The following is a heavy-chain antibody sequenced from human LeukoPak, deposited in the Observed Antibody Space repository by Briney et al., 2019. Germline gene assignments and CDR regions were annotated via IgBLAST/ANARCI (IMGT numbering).Heavy chain of an antibody. CDR1: GFTFDDYA. V-gene: IGHV3-23*01. Sequence: GGSLRLSCAASGFTFDDYAMHWVRQAPGKGLEWVSAISGSGGSTYYADSVKGRFTISRDNSKNTLYLQMNSLRAEDTAVYYCAKSYSGTYLDYWGQGTLVTVSS. CDR2: ISGSGGST. J-gene: IGHJ4*02. CDR3: AKSYSGTYLDY. D-gene: IGHD1-26*01.